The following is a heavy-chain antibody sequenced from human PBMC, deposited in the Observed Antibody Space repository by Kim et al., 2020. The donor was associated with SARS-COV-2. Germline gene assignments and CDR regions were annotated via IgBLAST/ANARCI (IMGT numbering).Heavy chain of an antibody. Sequence: GGSLRLSCAASGFTFSSYHMNWVRQPPGKGLVFVSPLNGDGRTAGYADSVKGRFTISRDNAKNTLYLQLNSLRAEDTAVYYCSRGYVEGGPHAAVDIWG. CDR3: SRGYVEGGPHAAVDI. V-gene: IGHV3-74*01. CDR1: GFTFSSYH. CDR2: LNGDGRTA. J-gene: IGHJ3*02. D-gene: IGHD2-2*01.